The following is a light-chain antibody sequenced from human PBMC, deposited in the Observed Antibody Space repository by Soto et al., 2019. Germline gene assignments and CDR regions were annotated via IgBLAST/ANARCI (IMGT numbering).Light chain of an antibody. V-gene: IGKV1-9*01. Sequence: DIQFTQSPSFLSASVGGTVTTTCRASQGINHYLAWYQQKPGKAPKLLIYGASTLQSGVPSRFSGSGYGTEFTLTISSLQPEDFATYYCQHLNSYPITLGQGTRLEIK. CDR1: QGINHY. J-gene: IGKJ5*01. CDR2: GAS. CDR3: QHLNSYPIT.